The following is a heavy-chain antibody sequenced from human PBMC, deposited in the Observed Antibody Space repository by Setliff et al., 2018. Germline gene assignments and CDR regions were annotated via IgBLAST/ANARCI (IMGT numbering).Heavy chain of an antibody. CDR1: GFTFSGSE. J-gene: IGHJ5*02. CDR3: LLPCTSGWYNRFDP. Sequence: PGESLKISCAASGFTFSGSEIHWVRQASGKGLEWVGRIRSKADKYATDYGASAKGRFIISRDDSKKTAYLQMSSLEAEDTAMYYCLLPCTSGWYNRFDPWGQGTLVTVSS. V-gene: IGHV3-73*01. D-gene: IGHD6-19*01. CDR2: IRSKADKYAT.